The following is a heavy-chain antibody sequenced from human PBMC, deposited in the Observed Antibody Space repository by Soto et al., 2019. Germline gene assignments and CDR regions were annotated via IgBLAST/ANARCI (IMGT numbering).Heavy chain of an antibody. CDR1: GFTFSSYG. CDR2: ISYDGSNK. J-gene: IGHJ4*02. Sequence: GGSLRLSCAASGFTFSSYGMHWVRQAPGKGLEWVAVISYDGSNKYYADSVKGRFTISRDNSKNTLYLQMNSLRAEDTAVYYCAKPYYYDSSGYYSPFFDYWGQGTLVTVSS. D-gene: IGHD3-22*01. V-gene: IGHV3-30*18. CDR3: AKPYYYDSSGYYSPFFDY.